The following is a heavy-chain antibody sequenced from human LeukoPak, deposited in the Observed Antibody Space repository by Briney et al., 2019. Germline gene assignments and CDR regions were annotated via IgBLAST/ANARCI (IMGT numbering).Heavy chain of an antibody. J-gene: IGHJ4*02. CDR3: AKHTSGWRFGY. Sequence: GGSLRLSCATSGFTFSSYAMSWVRQAPGKGLEWVSAISGSGGSTYYADSVKGRFTISRDNSENTLYLQMNSLRAEDTAVYYCAKHTSGWRFGYWGQGTLVTVSS. CDR1: GFTFSSYA. V-gene: IGHV3-23*01. CDR2: ISGSGGST. D-gene: IGHD6-19*01.